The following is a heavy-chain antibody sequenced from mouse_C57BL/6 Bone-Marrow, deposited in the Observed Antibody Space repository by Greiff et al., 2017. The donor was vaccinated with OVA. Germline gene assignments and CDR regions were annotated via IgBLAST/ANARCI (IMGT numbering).Heavy chain of an antibody. D-gene: IGHD4-1*01. CDR1: GYTFTSYW. CDR3: ANWVFAY. J-gene: IGHJ3*01. V-gene: IGHV1-64*01. Sequence: QVQLQQPGAELVKPGASVKLSCKASGYTFTSYWMHWVKQRSGQGLEWIGMIHPNSGSTNYNEKFKSQATLTVDKSSSTAYMQLSSLTSEDAAVYYCANWVFAYWGQGTLVTVSA. CDR2: IHPNSGST.